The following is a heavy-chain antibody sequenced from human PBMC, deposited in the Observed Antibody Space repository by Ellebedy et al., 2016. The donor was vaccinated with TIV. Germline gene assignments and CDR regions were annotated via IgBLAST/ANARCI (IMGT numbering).Heavy chain of an antibody. V-gene: IGHV1-18*01. Sequence: ASVKVSCKASGYIFNSYSITWVRQAPGHGLEWMGMINVYNGGTNYAPKFRGRVTMTRDTSMSVVYMELTSLGSDDTALYYCARELPGATSGFDYWGQGTLVTVSS. CDR2: INVYNGGT. CDR1: GYIFNSYS. J-gene: IGHJ4*02. D-gene: IGHD1-26*01. CDR3: ARELPGATSGFDY.